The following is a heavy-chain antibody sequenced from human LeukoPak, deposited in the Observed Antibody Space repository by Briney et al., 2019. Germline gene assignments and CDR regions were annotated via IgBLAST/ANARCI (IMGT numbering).Heavy chain of an antibody. Sequence: GRSLRLSCAASGFTFSSYWVSWVRQAPGKGLEWVANIKQDGSEKYYVDSVKGRFTISRDNAKNSLYLQMNSLRAEDTAVYYCARDLVLDYWGQGTLVTVSS. CDR2: IKQDGSEK. CDR3: ARDLVLDY. CDR1: GFTFSSYW. V-gene: IGHV3-7*01. J-gene: IGHJ4*02.